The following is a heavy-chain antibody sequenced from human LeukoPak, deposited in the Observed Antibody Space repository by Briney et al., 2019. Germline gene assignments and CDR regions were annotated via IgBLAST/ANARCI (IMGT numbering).Heavy chain of an antibody. Sequence: AGGTLRLSCAASGFTFDDYGMIWVRQAPGKGLEWVSGINCDGGNTGYADSVKGRFTISRDNAKNSLYLQMNSLRAEDTAFYYWARVAIVPRAMQHCYCYGTDVWGQGTTVTVSS. J-gene: IGHJ6*02. V-gene: IGHV3-20*04. CDR3: ARVAIVPRAMQHCYCYGTDV. CDR1: GFTFDDYG. D-gene: IGHD2-2*01. CDR2: INCDGGNT.